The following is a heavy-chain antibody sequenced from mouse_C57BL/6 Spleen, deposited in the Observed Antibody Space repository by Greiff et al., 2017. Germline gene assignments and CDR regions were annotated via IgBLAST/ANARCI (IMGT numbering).Heavy chain of an antibody. V-gene: IGHV1-61*01. D-gene: IGHD2-1*01. Sequence: QVQLQQPGAELVRPGSSVKLSCKASGYTFTSYWMDWVKQRPGQGLEWIGNLYPSDSETNYNQKFKDKATLTVDKSSSTAYMQLSSLTSEDSAVYYCASPRAYGNVYFDYWGQGTTLTVSS. CDR1: GYTFTSYW. J-gene: IGHJ2*01. CDR3: ASPRAYGNVYFDY. CDR2: LYPSDSET.